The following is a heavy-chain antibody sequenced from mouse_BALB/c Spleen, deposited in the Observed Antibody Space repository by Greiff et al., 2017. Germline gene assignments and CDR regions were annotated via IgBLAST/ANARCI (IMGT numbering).Heavy chain of an antibody. CDR1: GFTFSSYT. CDR2: ISSGGSYT. J-gene: IGHJ2*01. V-gene: IGHV5-6-4*01. CDR3: TRVVGTGYFDY. D-gene: IGHD4-1*01. Sequence: EVKLVESGGGLVKPGGSLKLSCAASGFTFSSYTMSWVRQTPEKRLEWVATISSGGSYTYYPDSVKGRFTISRDNAKNTLYLQMSSLKSEDTAMYYCTRVVGTGYFDYWGQGTTLTVSS.